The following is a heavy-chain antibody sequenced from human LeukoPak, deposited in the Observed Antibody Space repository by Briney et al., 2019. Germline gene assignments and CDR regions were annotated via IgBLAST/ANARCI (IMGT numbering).Heavy chain of an antibody. Sequence: PETLSLTCTVSGGSISSYYWSWIRQPPGKGLEWIGYIYYSGSTNYNPSLKSRVTISVDTSKNQFSLKLSSVTAADTAVYYRARHHTAVAGYYFDYWGQGTLVTVSS. D-gene: IGHD6-19*01. CDR2: IYYSGST. CDR1: GGSISSYY. CDR3: ARHHTAVAGYYFDY. V-gene: IGHV4-59*08. J-gene: IGHJ4*02.